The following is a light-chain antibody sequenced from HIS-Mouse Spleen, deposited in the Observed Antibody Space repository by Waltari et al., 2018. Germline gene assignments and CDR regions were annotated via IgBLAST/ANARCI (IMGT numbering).Light chain of an antibody. J-gene: IGLJ2*01. CDR3: AAWDDSLNGPV. CDR1: SSNIGSKQ. Sequence: SVLSLPPSASGTPGQRVTSSCSGSSSNIGSKQIHGYQQLPGPAPKLLIYSNNQRPSGVPDRFSGSKSGTSASLAISGLQAEDEADYYCAAWDDSLNGPVFGGGTKLTVL. CDR2: SNN. V-gene: IGLV1-44*01.